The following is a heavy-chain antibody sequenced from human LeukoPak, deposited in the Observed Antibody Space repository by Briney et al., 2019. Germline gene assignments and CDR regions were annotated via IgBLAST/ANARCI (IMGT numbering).Heavy chain of an antibody. CDR1: GFTFSSYE. CDR2: ISSSGSTI. Sequence: GGSLRLSCAASGFTFSSYEMNWVRQAPGKGLEWVSYISSSGSTIYYADSVKGRFTISRDNAKNSLYLQMNSLRAEDTRVYYCARDCGGGSCYGPYDAFDIWGQGTMVTVSS. CDR3: ARDCGGGSCYGPYDAFDI. J-gene: IGHJ3*02. D-gene: IGHD2-15*01. V-gene: IGHV3-48*03.